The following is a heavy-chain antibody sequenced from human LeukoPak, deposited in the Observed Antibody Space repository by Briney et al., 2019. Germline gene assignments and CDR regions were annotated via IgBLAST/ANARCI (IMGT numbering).Heavy chain of an antibody. CDR3: ARGAIFHPIHSGYCSSTSCSYEAFDI. CDR1: GGTFSSYA. V-gene: IGHV1-8*03. D-gene: IGHD2-2*01. J-gene: IGHJ3*02. Sequence: ASVKVSCKASGGTFSSYAISWVRQATGQGLEWMGWMNPNSGNTGYAQKFQGRVTITRNTSISTAYMELSSLRSEDTAVYYCARGAIFHPIHSGYCSSTSCSYEAFDIWGQGTMVTVSS. CDR2: MNPNSGNT.